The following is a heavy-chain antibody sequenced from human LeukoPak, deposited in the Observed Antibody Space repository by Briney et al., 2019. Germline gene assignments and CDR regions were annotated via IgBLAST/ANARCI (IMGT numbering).Heavy chain of an antibody. V-gene: IGHV4-39*01. J-gene: IGHJ6*03. CDR3: ARGSAGRGTAGTTTYYYMDV. D-gene: IGHD1-1*01. Sequence: PSETLSLTCTVSGGSISSTNYYWGWVRQPPGKGLEWIGSIYYRGSTYYNPSLKSRVTISVDTSKNQFSLKLSSVTAADTAVYYCARGSAGRGTAGTTTYYYMDVWGKGTTVTISS. CDR2: IYYRGST. CDR1: GGSISSTNYY.